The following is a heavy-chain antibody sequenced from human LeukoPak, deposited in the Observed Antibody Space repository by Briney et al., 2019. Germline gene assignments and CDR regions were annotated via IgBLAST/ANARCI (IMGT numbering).Heavy chain of an antibody. CDR2: ISNNSSYT. CDR3: ARDTGGYSYDYPDY. J-gene: IGHJ4*02. CDR1: GLTFSDHY. Sequence: GGSLRLFCAASGLTFSDHYMSCIRQAPGKGLEGVSYISNNSSYTNYADSVKGRFPISRDNDKNSLYLQMNSLSAEDTGVYYCARDTGGYSYDYPDYWRQGTLVTVSS. V-gene: IGHV3-11*06. D-gene: IGHD5-18*01.